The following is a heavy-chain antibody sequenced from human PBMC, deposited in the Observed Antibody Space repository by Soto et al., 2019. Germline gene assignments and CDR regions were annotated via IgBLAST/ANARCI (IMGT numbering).Heavy chain of an antibody. J-gene: IGHJ4*02. CDR3: ARHLYYGDSSGYYGY. D-gene: IGHD6-19*01. CDR1: DGSISRSAFY. CDR2: VHYTGST. V-gene: IGHV4-39*01. Sequence: QLQLQESGPGLVKPSETLSLTCTVSDGSISRSAFYWGWIRQPPGKGLECIGSVHYTGSTYYNPSLKSRVTISVDSSKNHLSLKVSSVTAADTAVYYCARHLYYGDSSGYYGYWGQGALLTFSS.